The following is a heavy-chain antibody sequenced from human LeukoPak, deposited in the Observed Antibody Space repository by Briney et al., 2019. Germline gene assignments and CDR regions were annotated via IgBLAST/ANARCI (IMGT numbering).Heavy chain of an antibody. Sequence: PSETLSLTCTVSGGSISSGGYYWSWIRQHPGKGLEWIGYIYYSGSTYYSPSLKSRVTISVDTSKNQFSLKLSSVTAADTAVYYCARFISPYYYDSSGYYFDYWGQGTLVTVSS. J-gene: IGHJ4*02. CDR1: GGSISSGGYY. D-gene: IGHD3-22*01. CDR2: IYYSGST. V-gene: IGHV4-31*03. CDR3: ARFISPYYYDSSGYYFDY.